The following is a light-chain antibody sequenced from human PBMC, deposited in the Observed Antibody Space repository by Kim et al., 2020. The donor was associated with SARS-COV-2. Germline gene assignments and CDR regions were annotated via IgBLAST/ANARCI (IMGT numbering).Light chain of an antibody. J-gene: IGLJ2*01. V-gene: IGLV2-23*01. CDR1: SRDIVSYSL. CDR2: EGS. CDR3: CSHAGGGTML. Sequence: GLSLTMSCTRTSRDIVSYSLASWYQQYPGEAPNLMIYEGSKRPSGVSPRFSGSKSGNTASLTISNLQAEHEAVYYCCSHAGGGTMLFGGGTQLTVL.